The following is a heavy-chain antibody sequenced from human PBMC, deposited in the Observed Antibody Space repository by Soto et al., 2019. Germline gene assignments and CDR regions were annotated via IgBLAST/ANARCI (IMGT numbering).Heavy chain of an antibody. Sequence: QVQLVQSGAEVKKPGSSVKVSCRTSGGSFTTHSISWLRQAPGQGLEWMGGIIPVFGTVNYAQRLQDRVTITADESTSTAYMDLSSLKSEDSAVYYCARDPRIYCTSSSCHSYFGSWGQGTLVTVS. J-gene: IGHJ4*02. CDR1: GGSFTTHS. CDR3: ARDPRIYCTSSSCHSYFGS. CDR2: IIPVFGTV. D-gene: IGHD2-2*01. V-gene: IGHV1-69*01.